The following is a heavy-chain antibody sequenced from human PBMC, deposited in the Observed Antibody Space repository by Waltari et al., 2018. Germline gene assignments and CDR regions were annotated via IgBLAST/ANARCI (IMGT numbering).Heavy chain of an antibody. J-gene: IGHJ4*02. CDR1: GFTFSSYG. V-gene: IGHV3-30*18. CDR2: ISYDGNNK. CDR3: TKGALYSSSLGVFDN. D-gene: IGHD6-13*01. Sequence: QVQLVESGGGVVQPGKSLRLSCAASGFTFSSYGMHWVRQAPGKGLEWVTVISYDGNNKYHADSVKGRFTISRDNSKNTLYLQMNSLRPEDTAVHYCTKGALYSSSLGVFDNWGQGTLVTVSS.